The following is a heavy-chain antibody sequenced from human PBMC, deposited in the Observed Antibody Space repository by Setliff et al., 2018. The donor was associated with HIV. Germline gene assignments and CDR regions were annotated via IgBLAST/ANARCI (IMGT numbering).Heavy chain of an antibody. J-gene: IGHJ3*02. D-gene: IGHD6-19*01. Sequence: AGGSLRLSCGASGFTFTNYWMHWIRQVPGNGLVWVSRINYDRITTSYADSVQGRFTISRDNAKNTVYLQMNSLRVDDTAIYYCAREGATTAGFDIWGHGTMVTVSS. V-gene: IGHV3-74*01. CDR2: INYDRITT. CDR1: GFTFTNYW. CDR3: AREGATTAGFDI.